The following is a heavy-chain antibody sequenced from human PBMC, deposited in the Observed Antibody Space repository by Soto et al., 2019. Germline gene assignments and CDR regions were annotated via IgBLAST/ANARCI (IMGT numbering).Heavy chain of an antibody. Sequence: QVQLQESGPGLVKPSETLSLTCTVSGASISSLYWSWIRQPPGRGLEWIGYIYHSGSTNYNPSLKGRVIMSIDTSKNKFSLNLSSVTAADTAVYFCAIPKWFVAGQLLYYFYGMDVWGQGTTVTVSS. D-gene: IGHD3-10*01. V-gene: IGHV4-59*11. CDR2: IYHSGST. J-gene: IGHJ6*02. CDR1: GASISSLY. CDR3: AIPKWFVAGQLLYYFYGMDV.